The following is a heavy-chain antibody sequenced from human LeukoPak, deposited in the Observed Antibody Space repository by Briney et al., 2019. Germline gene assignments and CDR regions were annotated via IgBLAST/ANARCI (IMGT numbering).Heavy chain of an antibody. CDR3: ARDGLYYYGSVVDY. Sequence: AAVKVSCKASGYTFNSYDISWVRQAPGQGLEWMGWISGYNGNTNYAQKFQGRVTMTTDTSTGTSYMELGSLRSDDTAVYYCARDGLYYYGSVVDYWGQGTLVTVSS. J-gene: IGHJ4*02. V-gene: IGHV1-18*01. CDR1: GYTFNSYD. D-gene: IGHD3-10*01. CDR2: ISGYNGNT.